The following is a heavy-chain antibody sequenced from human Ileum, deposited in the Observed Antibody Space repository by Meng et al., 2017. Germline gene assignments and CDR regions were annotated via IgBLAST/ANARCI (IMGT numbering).Heavy chain of an antibody. V-gene: IGHV4-4*02. CDR1: GHSNGTNW. D-gene: IGHD2-21*01. Sequence: DPRPVTPSGTLSLPCAVTGHSNGTNWLNWVRQPPGKGLEWIGEIYHSGAFNYNPSLRSRVTISVDKSKNQLSLKLGSLTAADTAVYYCARGAIGTRPFDYWGQGTLVTVSS. J-gene: IGHJ4*02. CDR2: IYHSGAF. CDR3: ARGAIGTRPFDY.